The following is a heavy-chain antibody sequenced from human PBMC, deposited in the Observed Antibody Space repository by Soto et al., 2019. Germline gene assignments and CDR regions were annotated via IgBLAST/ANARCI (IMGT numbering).Heavy chain of an antibody. J-gene: IGHJ4*02. D-gene: IGHD6-13*01. Sequence: QVQLQESGPGLVKPSQTLSLTCTVSGGSISSGGYYCSWIRQHPGQVLEWIGYIYYSGSTYYNPSLQSRVTISVDTSKIQFSLKLSSVTAADTAVYYCARTPLQSIAAAGTVDYWGQGTLVTVSS. V-gene: IGHV4-31*03. CDR1: GGSISSGGYY. CDR3: ARTPLQSIAAAGTVDY. CDR2: IYYSGST.